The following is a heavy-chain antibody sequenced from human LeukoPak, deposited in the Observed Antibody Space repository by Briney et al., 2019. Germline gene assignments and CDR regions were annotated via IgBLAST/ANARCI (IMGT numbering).Heavy chain of an antibody. CDR2: INPNSGGT. V-gene: IGHV1-2*02. J-gene: IGHJ4*02. D-gene: IGHD3-22*01. CDR3: ARDSITYYYDSSGYGDFDY. Sequence: ASVKVSCKASGYTFTGYYMHWVRQAPGQGLEWMGWINPNSGGTNYAQKFQGRVTMTRDTSISTAYMELSRLRSDDTAVYYCARDSITYYYDSSGYGDFDYWGQGTLVTVSS. CDR1: GYTFTGYY.